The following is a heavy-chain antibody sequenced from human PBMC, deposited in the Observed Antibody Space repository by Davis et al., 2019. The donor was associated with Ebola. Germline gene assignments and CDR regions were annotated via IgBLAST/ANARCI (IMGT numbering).Heavy chain of an antibody. Sequence: GESLKISCAASGFTFSSYSMNWVRQAPGKGLEWVSSISSSSSYIYYADSMKGRFTISRDNAKNSLFLQMNSLRAEDTAVYYCARAIAAAGYNWFDPWGQGTLVTVSS. CDR3: ARAIAAAGYNWFDP. V-gene: IGHV3-21*01. D-gene: IGHD6-13*01. CDR2: ISSSSSYI. CDR1: GFTFSSYS. J-gene: IGHJ5*02.